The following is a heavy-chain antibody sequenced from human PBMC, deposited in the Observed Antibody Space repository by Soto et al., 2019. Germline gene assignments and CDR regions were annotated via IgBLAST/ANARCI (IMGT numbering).Heavy chain of an antibody. CDR2: IIPIFGTA. D-gene: IGHD3-10*01. CDR1: GGTFSSYA. Sequence: QVQLVQSGAEVKKPGSSVKVSCKASGGTFSSYAISWVRQAPGQGLEWMGGIIPIFGTANYAQKFQGRVTITADESTSTXXMERSSLRSEDTAVYYCARDRGRYYGSGSYYNFDYWGQGTLVTVSS. V-gene: IGHV1-69*12. J-gene: IGHJ4*02. CDR3: ARDRGRYYGSGSYYNFDY.